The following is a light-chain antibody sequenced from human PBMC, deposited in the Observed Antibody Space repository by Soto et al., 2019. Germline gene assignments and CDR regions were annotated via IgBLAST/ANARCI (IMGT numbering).Light chain of an antibody. CDR2: GNS. CDR1: SSNIGAGYD. CDR3: QSFDSSLRGSV. Sequence: QSVLTQPPSVSGAPGQSVTISCTGSSSNIGAGYDVHWYQHLPGTAPKLLIYGNSNRPSGVPDRFSGSKSGTSASLAITGLQAEDEADYYCQSFDSSLRGSVFGGGTKLTVL. J-gene: IGLJ2*01. V-gene: IGLV1-40*01.